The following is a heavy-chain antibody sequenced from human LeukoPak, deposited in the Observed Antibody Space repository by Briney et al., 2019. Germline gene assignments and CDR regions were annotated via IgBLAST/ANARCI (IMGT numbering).Heavy chain of an antibody. V-gene: IGHV3-21*01. CDR1: GFTFSSYS. D-gene: IGHD3-22*01. J-gene: IGHJ4*02. CDR3: AREGSGYYSKSPDY. Sequence: GRSLRLSCAASGFTFSSYSMNWVRQAPGKGLEWVSSISSSSSYIYYADSVKGRFTISRDNAKNSLYLQMNSLRAEDTAVYYCAREGSGYYSKSPDYWGQGTLVTVSS. CDR2: ISSSSSYI.